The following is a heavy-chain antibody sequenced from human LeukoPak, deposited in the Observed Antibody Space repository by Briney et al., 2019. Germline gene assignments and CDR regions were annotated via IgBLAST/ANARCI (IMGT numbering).Heavy chain of an antibody. D-gene: IGHD1-26*01. CDR3: AKDSHSGTDFDS. CDR1: GFTLSSYA. CDR2: ISGSGGST. V-gene: IGHV3-23*01. Sequence: GGSLRLSCAASGFTLSSYAMSWVRQAPGKGLEWVSAISGSGGSTYYADSVKGRFTISRDNSKSALFLQMNSVGAEDTAVYYCAKDSHSGTDFDSWGRGTLVTVSS. J-gene: IGHJ4*02.